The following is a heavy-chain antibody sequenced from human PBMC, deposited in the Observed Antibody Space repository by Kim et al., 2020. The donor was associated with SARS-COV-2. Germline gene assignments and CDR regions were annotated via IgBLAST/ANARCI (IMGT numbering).Heavy chain of an antibody. V-gene: IGHV4-59*13. Sequence: SETLSLTCTVSGGSIRSYYWSRIRQPPGKGLEWIGYIYYSGNTNYNTFLKSRVAISVDTSTNQFSLKLSSVTAADTAVYYCARCDTTMVFFDNWGQGTLVTVSP. J-gene: IGHJ4*02. CDR1: GGSIRSYY. D-gene: IGHD5-18*01. CDR3: ARCDTTMVFFDN. CDR2: IYYSGNT.